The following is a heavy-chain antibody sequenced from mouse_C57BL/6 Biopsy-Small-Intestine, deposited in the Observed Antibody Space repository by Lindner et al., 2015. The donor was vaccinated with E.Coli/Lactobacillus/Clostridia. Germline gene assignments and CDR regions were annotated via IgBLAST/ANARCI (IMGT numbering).Heavy chain of an antibody. Sequence: VQLQESGAELAKPGASVKLSCKASGYTFTSYWIHWVKQRPGQGLEWIGYINPSSDYIKYNQKFKDKATLTADKSSSTAYIQLSSLTYEDSAVYYCARDGTWYFDVWGTGTTVTVSS. D-gene: IGHD2-1*01. V-gene: IGHV1-7*01. J-gene: IGHJ1*03. CDR3: ARDGTWYFDV. CDR2: INPSSDYI. CDR1: GYTFTSYW.